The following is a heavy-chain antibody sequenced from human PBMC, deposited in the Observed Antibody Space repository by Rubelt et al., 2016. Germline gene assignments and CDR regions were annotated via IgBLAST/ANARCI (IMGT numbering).Heavy chain of an antibody. CDR3: AREQQLVGGWFAP. D-gene: IGHD6-13*01. CDR1: GYTFTSYG. J-gene: IGHJ5*02. CDR2: ISAYNGNT. Sequence: QVQLVQSGAEVKKPGASVKVSCKASGYTFTSYGISWVRQAPGHGLEWMGWISAYNGNTNYAQKLQGRVTLTTDPSTRTAYMGLRSLRSEDTAVYYCAREQQLVGGWFAPWGQGTLVTVSS. V-gene: IGHV1-18*01.